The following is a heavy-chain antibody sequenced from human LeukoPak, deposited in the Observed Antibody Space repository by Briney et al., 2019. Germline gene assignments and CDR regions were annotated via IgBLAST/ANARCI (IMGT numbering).Heavy chain of an antibody. CDR3: ARHVASSGWYLEFDY. V-gene: IGHV4-39*01. Sequence: SETLSLTCTVSGGSISSSSYSWGWIRQPPGKGLEWIGSIYYSGSTYYNPSLKSRVTISVDTSKNQFSLKLSSVTAADTAVYYCARHVASSGWYLEFDYWGQGTLVTVSS. J-gene: IGHJ4*02. CDR2: IYYSGST. CDR1: GGSISSSSYS. D-gene: IGHD6-19*01.